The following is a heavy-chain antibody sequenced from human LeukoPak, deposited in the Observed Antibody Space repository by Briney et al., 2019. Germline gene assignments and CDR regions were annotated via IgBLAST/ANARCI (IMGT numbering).Heavy chain of an antibody. CDR2: INHSGST. J-gene: IGHJ4*02. V-gene: IGHV4-34*01. CDR3: ARVDYGDYSKDFDY. Sequence: PSETLSLTCAVYGGSFSAYYWSWIRQPPGKGLEWIGEINHSGSTNYNPSLKSRVTISVDTSKNQFSLKLSSVTAADTAVYYCARVDYGDYSKDFDYWGQGTLVTVSS. D-gene: IGHD4-17*01. CDR1: GGSFSAYY.